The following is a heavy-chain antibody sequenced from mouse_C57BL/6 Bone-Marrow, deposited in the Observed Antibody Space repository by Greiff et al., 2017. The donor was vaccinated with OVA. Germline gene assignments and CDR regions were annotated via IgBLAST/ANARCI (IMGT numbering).Heavy chain of an antibody. Sequence: QVQLQQSGPELVKPGASVKISCKASGYAFSSSWMNWVKQRPGTGLEWIGRIYPGDGDTNYNGKFKGKATLTADKSSSTAYIQLSSLTSEDSAVYFCARRNGTTVPFDYWGQGTTLTVSS. D-gene: IGHD1-1*01. J-gene: IGHJ2*01. CDR3: ARRNGTTVPFDY. CDR1: GYAFSSSW. CDR2: IYPGDGDT. V-gene: IGHV1-82*01.